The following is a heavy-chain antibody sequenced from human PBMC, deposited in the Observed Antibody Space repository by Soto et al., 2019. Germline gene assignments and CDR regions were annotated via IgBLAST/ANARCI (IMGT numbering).Heavy chain of an antibody. CDR1: GFTFSSYA. CDR2: ISYDGSNK. J-gene: IGHJ6*02. Sequence: GGSLRLSCAASGFTFSSYAMHWVRQAPGKGLEWVAVISYDGSNKYYADSVKGRFTISRDNSKNTLYLQMNSLRAEDTAVYYCAREDKWLRLGRPSYGMDVWGQGTTVTVSS. V-gene: IGHV3-30-3*01. CDR3: AREDKWLRLGRPSYGMDV. D-gene: IGHD5-12*01.